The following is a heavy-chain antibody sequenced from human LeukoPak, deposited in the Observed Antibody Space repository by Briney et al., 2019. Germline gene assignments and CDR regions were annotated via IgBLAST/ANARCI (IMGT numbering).Heavy chain of an antibody. Sequence: GGSLRLSCAASGFTFTHYGMNWVRPAPGKGLEWGSGIRANGETTYYADSVRGRFTISRDNTRSMVWLQMNSLTAEDTAMYYCARDVGYYDSSGSPGDYWGQGTLVTAAS. V-gene: IGHV3-23*01. J-gene: IGHJ4*02. CDR1: GFTFTHYG. CDR3: ARDVGYYDSSGSPGDY. D-gene: IGHD3-22*01. CDR2: IRANGETT.